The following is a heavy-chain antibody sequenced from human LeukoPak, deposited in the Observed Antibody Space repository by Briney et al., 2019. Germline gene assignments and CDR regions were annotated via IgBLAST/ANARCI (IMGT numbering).Heavy chain of an antibody. D-gene: IGHD3-16*01. CDR3: ARRTGEGAFHM. V-gene: IGHV4-59*08. CDR2: IYYSGTT. Sequence: SETLSLTCTVSGGSLSTYFWTWIRQPPGKGLEWIGYIYYSGTTNYHLSLTGRVTLSVDTSKNQFSLKLSPVTAADTAVYYCARRTGEGAFHMWGKGTRVRVSS. CDR1: GGSLSTYF. J-gene: IGHJ3*02.